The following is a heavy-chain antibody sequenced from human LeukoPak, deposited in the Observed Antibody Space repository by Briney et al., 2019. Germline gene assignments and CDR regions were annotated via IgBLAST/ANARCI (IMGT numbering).Heavy chain of an antibody. V-gene: IGHV1-46*01. D-gene: IGHD3-10*01. Sequence: ASVKVSCKASGYTFTSNYMHWVRQAPGQGLEWMGVIAPSSGTTGYAQKFQGRVTMTRDTSTSTLYMELSSLTSEDTAVYYCARASGSSAVPFDYWGQGTLVTVSS. CDR3: ARASGSSAVPFDY. J-gene: IGHJ4*02. CDR2: IAPSSGTT. CDR1: GYTFTSNY.